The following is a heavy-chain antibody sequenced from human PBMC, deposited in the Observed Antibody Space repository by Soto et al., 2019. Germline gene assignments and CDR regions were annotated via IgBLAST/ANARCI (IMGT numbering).Heavy chain of an antibody. CDR2: ISYDGSNK. J-gene: IGHJ4*02. CDR1: GFTFISYA. D-gene: IGHD3-10*01. V-gene: IGHV3-30-3*01. Sequence: GGSLRLSCAASGFTFISYAIHFFRQAPGKGLEWVAVISYDGSNKYYADSVKGRFTISRDNSKNTLYLQMNSLRAEDTAVYYCARDFGGPRLSYWGQGTLVTVSS. CDR3: ARDFGGPRLSY.